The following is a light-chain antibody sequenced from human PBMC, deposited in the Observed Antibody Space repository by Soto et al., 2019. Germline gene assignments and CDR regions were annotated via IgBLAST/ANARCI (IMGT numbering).Light chain of an antibody. Sequence: QSVLTQPPSASGTPGQRVTISCSGSSSNIGSNTVNWYQQLPGTAPKLLIFSNNQRPSGVPDRFSGSRSGTSASLAISGLQSGDEANYYCASWDDSLNAVLFGGGTKLTVL. J-gene: IGLJ2*01. CDR1: SSNIGSNT. V-gene: IGLV1-44*01. CDR3: ASWDDSLNAVL. CDR2: SNN.